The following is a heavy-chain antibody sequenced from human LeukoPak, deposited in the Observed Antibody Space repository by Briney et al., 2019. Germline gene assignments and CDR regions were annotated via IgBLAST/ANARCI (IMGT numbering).Heavy chain of an antibody. V-gene: IGHV1-18*01. CDR3: ARYLIVGATTYYYYMDV. CDR2: ISAYNGNT. J-gene: IGHJ6*03. D-gene: IGHD1-26*01. CDR1: GYTFTIYG. Sequence: ASVKVSCKASGYTFTIYGISWVRQAPGQGLEWMGWISAYNGNTNYAQKLQGRVTMTTDTSTSTAYMELRSLRSDDTAVYYCARYLIVGATTYYYYMDVWGRGTTVTVSS.